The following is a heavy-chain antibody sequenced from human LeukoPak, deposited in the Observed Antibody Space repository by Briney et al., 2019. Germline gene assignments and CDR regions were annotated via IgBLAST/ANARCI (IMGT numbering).Heavy chain of an antibody. CDR1: GFTFSSYG. V-gene: IGHV3-30*02. J-gene: IGHJ3*02. CDR2: IRYDGTNK. Sequence: GGSLRLSCAASGFTFSSYGMHWVRQAPGKGLEWVAFIRYDGTNKFYADSAKGRFTMSRDISKNTLYLLMNSLRAEDTAVYYCARNGDVFDIWGQGTMVTVSS. CDR3: ARNGDVFDI. D-gene: IGHD2-8*01.